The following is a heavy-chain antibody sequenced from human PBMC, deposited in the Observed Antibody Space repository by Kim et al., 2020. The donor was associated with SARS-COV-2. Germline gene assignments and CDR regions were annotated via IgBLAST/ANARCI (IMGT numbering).Heavy chain of an antibody. CDR2: INPNSGGT. D-gene: IGHD3-9*01. CDR3: AREAHNYDILTGYPRYYFDY. Sequence: ASVKVSCKASGYTFTGYYMHWVRQAPGQGLEWMGWINPNSGGTNYAQKFQGWVTMTRDTSISTAYMELSRLRSDDTAVYYCAREAHNYDILTGYPRYYFDYWGQGTLVTVSS. J-gene: IGHJ4*02. V-gene: IGHV1-2*04. CDR1: GYTFTGYY.